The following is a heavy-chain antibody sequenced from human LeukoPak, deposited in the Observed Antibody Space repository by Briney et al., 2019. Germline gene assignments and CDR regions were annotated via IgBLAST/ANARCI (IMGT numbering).Heavy chain of an antibody. J-gene: IGHJ5*02. CDR2: NIPLFGTT. V-gene: IGHV1-69*05. Sequence: SVKVSCKASGGTFSSYAISWVRQAPGQGLEWMGRNIPLFGTTNYAQEFQGRVTITTDESTSTAYMELSSLRSEDTAVYYCAYGLALTGWFDPWGQGTLVTVSS. CDR1: GGTFSSYA. D-gene: IGHD3/OR15-3a*01. CDR3: AYGLALTGWFDP.